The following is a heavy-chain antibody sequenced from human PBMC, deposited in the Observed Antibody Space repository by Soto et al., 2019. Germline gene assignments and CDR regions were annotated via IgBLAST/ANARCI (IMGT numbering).Heavy chain of an antibody. V-gene: IGHV3-74*01. Sequence: GGSLRLSCAASGFTFSTYWMHWVRQAPGKGLVWFSRINGDGSATNYADSVKGRFTISRDNAKNTLYLKLNSVTAADTAVYYCARDRVMLTFGGASEEWGIDSWGPRTLVTVYS. CDR3: ARDRVMLTFGGASEEWGIDS. CDR2: INGDGSAT. D-gene: IGHD3-16*01. J-gene: IGHJ4*02. CDR1: GFTFSTYW.